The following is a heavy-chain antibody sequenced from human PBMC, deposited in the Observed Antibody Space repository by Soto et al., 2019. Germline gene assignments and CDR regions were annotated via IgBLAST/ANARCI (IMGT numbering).Heavy chain of an antibody. CDR1: GYTFTGYY. CDR2: INPNSGGT. J-gene: IGHJ2*01. D-gene: IGHD3-10*01. V-gene: IGHV1-2*04. CDR3: ARGFSIGERKGWYFDL. Sequence: GASVKVSCKASGYTFTGYYMHWVRQAPGQGLEWMGWINPNSGGTNYAQKFQGWVTMTRDTSISTAYMELSRLRSDDTAVYYCARGFSIGERKGWYFDLWGRGTLVTVSS.